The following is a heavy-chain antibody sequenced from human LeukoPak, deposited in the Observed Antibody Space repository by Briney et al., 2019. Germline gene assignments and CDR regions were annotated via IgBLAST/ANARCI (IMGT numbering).Heavy chain of an antibody. Sequence: PGGSLRLSCAASGFSFSSYIMNWVRQAPGKGLEWVSYISGSGNAIHYTDSVKGRFTISRDNAKNALYLQMNSLRAEDTAVYFCARDYLYAFDYWGQGTLVTVSS. D-gene: IGHD2-2*01. J-gene: IGHJ4*02. CDR2: ISGSGNAI. V-gene: IGHV3-48*01. CDR3: ARDYLYAFDY. CDR1: GFSFSSYI.